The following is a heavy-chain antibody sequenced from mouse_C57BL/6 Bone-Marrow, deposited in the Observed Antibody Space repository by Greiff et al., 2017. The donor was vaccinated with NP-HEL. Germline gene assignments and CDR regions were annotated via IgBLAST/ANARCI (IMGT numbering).Heavy chain of an antibody. CDR2: ISYDGSN. V-gene: IGHV3-6*01. Sequence: ESGPGLVKPSQSLSLTCSVTGYSITSGYYWNWIRQFPGNKLEWMGYISYDGSNNYNPSLKNRISITRDTSKNQFFLKLNSVTTEDTATYYCASAYYSNYDVAYWGQGTLVTVSA. CDR3: ASAYYSNYDVAY. D-gene: IGHD2-5*01. J-gene: IGHJ3*01. CDR1: GYSITSGYY.